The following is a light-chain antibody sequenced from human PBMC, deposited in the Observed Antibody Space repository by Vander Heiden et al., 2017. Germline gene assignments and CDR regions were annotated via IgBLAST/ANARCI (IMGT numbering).Light chain of an antibody. J-gene: IGKJ4*01. CDR3: QQNNNWPPLT. V-gene: IGKV3-15*01. Sequence: EIVMTQSPATLSVSPGERATLSCRASQSVSSNLAWYQQKPGQAPRLLSYGASTRATGIPARFSGSGSGTEFTLTISSLQSEDFAVYYCQQNNNWPPLTFGGGTKVEIK. CDR2: GAS. CDR1: QSVSSN.